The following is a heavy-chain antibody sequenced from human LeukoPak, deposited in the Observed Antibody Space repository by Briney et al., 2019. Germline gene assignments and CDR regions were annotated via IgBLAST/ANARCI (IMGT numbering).Heavy chain of an antibody. V-gene: IGHV4-59*01. Sequence: SETLSLTCNVSGASISDYYWSWVRQSPEKGLEWIACLYYSGSSHYNPSLRSRVAISGDTSKNQFSPKLTSVTTADTAVYYCARTIRRGWFDLWGRGTLVTVSS. J-gene: IGHJ2*01. D-gene: IGHD2-15*01. CDR2: LYYSGSS. CDR1: GASISDYY. CDR3: ARTIRRGWFDL.